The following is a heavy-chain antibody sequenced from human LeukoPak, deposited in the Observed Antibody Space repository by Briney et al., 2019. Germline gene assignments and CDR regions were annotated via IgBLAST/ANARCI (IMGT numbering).Heavy chain of an antibody. V-gene: IGHV3-23*01. CDR2: ISGSGGST. J-gene: IGHJ4*02. CDR1: GFTFSSYG. Sequence: GGTLRLSCAASGFTFSSYGMSWVRQAPGKGLEWVSAISGSGGSTYYADSVKGRFTISRGNSKNTLYQQMNSLRAEDTAVYYCAKGATFRGVIRTHFDYWGQGTLVTVSS. D-gene: IGHD3-10*01. CDR3: AKGATFRGVIRTHFDY.